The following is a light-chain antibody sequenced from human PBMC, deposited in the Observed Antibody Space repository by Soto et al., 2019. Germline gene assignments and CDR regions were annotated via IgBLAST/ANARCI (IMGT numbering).Light chain of an antibody. J-gene: IGLJ1*01. CDR2: EVS. V-gene: IGLV2-14*01. CDR3: SSYTSSSTRV. CDR1: SSDVGGYNY. Sequence: QSALTQPASVSGSPGQSITISCTGTSSDVGGYNYVSWYQQHPGKAPKLIIYEVSNRPSGVSNRFSGSKSGNTASLAISGLQAEDEADYYFSSYTSSSTRVFGTGTKVTV.